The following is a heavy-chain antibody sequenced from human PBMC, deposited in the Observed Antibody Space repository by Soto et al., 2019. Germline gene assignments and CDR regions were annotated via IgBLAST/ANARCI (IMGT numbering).Heavy chain of an antibody. CDR1: GGSISSGGYS. V-gene: IGHV4-30-2*01. D-gene: IGHD4-17*01. CDR3: ARGRNYGDYDY. Sequence: TLSLTCAVSGGSISSGGYSWSWIRQPPGKGLEWIGYIYHSWSTYYNPSLKSRVTISVDRSKNQFSLKLSSVTAADTAVYYCARGRNYGDYDYWGQGTLVTVSS. J-gene: IGHJ4*02. CDR2: IYHSWST.